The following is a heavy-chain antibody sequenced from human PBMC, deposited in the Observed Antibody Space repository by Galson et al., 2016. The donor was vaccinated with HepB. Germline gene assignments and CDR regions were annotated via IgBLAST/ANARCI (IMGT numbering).Heavy chain of an antibody. CDR2: ISSSSSYI. D-gene: IGHD6-19*01. CDR3: ARERRQWMVINRFDS. V-gene: IGHV3-21*01. CDR1: GFTFSSYS. J-gene: IGHJ5*01. Sequence: SLRLSCAASGFTFSSYSMNWVRQAPGKGLEWVSSISSSSSYIYYADSVKGRFTISRDNAKNSLYPQMNSLRAEDTAVYYCARERRQWMVINRFDSWGQGTLVTVSS.